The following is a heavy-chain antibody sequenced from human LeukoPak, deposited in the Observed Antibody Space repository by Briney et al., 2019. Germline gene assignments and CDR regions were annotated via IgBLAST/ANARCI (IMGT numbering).Heavy chain of an antibody. D-gene: IGHD6-19*01. V-gene: IGHV3-15*01. CDR2: IKSKTDGGTT. Sequence: GRSLRLSCAASGFTFSNAWMSWVRQAPGKGLEWVGRIKSKTDGGTTDYAAPVKGRFTISRDDSKNTLYLQMNSLKTEDTAVYYCTTRIAVAGTGFGYWGQGTLVTVSS. CDR1: GFTFSNAW. CDR3: TTRIAVAGTGFGY. J-gene: IGHJ4*02.